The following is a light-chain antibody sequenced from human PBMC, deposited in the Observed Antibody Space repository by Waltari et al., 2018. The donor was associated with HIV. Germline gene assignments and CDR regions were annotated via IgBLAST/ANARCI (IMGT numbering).Light chain of an antibody. CDR3: QQYNSYPLT. Sequence: DPQMTQSPATLSASIGARVTIVCRANESISSWLAWYQQRPAMRPKLLIYKASVLESGVSARFSGSGSGTEFALSISDLQPDDVATYFCQQYNSYPLTFGGGTKVEI. V-gene: IGKV1-5*03. J-gene: IGKJ4*01. CDR2: KAS. CDR1: ESISSW.